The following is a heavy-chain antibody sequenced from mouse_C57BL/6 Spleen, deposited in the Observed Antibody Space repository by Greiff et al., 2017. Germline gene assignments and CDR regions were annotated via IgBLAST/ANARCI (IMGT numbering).Heavy chain of an antibody. V-gene: IGHV1-42*01. CDR1: GYSFTGYY. CDR3: ARGGGYYFPYYAMDD. J-gene: IGHJ4*01. D-gene: IGHD2-3*01. CDR2: INPSTGGT. Sequence: VQLQQSGPELVKPGASVKISCKASGYSFTGYYMNWVKQSPEKSLEWIGEINPSTGGTTYNQKFKAKATLTVDKSSSTAYMQLKSLTSEDSAVYYCARGGGYYFPYYAMDDWGQGTSVTVSS.